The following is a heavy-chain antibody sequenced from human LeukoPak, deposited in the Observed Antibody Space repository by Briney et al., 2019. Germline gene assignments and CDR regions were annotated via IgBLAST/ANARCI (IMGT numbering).Heavy chain of an antibody. D-gene: IGHD5-18*01. Sequence: SETLSLTCTVSGGSISSNYWSWIRQPPGKGLEWIGYIYYSGSTNYNPSLKSRVTISVDTSKNQFSLKLSSVTAADTAVYYCARATPGYSYGSYYFDYWGQGTLVTVSS. CDR1: GGSISSNY. CDR3: ARATPGYSYGSYYFDY. CDR2: IYYSGST. J-gene: IGHJ4*02. V-gene: IGHV4-59*01.